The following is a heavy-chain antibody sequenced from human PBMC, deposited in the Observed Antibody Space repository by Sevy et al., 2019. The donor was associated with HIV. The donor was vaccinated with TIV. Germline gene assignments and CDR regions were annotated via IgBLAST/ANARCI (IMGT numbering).Heavy chain of an antibody. V-gene: IGHV3-33*01. Sequence: GGSLRLSCAASGFTFSSYGMHWVRQTPGKGLEWVAVIWYDGSNKYYGDSVKGRFTIYRDNSKNTLWLQMNSLRPEDTAVYYCARDREETAMSFNWFDPWGQETLVTVSS. CDR1: GFTFSSYG. CDR3: ARDREETAMSFNWFDP. D-gene: IGHD5-18*01. CDR2: IWYDGSNK. J-gene: IGHJ5*02.